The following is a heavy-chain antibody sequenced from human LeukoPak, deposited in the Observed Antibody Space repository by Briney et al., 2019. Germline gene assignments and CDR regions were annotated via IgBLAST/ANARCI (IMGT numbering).Heavy chain of an antibody. V-gene: IGHV1-69*05. Sequence: ASVKVSCKASGGTFSSYAISWVRQAPGQGLEWMGGIIPIFGTANYAQKFQGRVTITTDESTSTAYMELSSLRSEDTAVYYCARAHQKGYSYGPLLFDYWGQGTLVTVSS. J-gene: IGHJ4*02. D-gene: IGHD5-18*01. CDR1: GGTFSSYA. CDR2: IIPIFGTA. CDR3: ARAHQKGYSYGPLLFDY.